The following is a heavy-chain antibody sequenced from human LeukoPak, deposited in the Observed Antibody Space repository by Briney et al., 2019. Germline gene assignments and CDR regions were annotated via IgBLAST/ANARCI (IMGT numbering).Heavy chain of an antibody. Sequence: GGSLRLSCAASGFTVSSNYMSWVRQAPGKGLEWVSVIYSGGSTYYADSVKGRFTISRDNSKNTLYLRMNSLRAEDTAVYYCASRDIAAEFDYWGQGTLVTVSS. CDR3: ASRDIAAEFDY. CDR2: IYSGGST. J-gene: IGHJ4*02. V-gene: IGHV3-66*02. CDR1: GFTVSSNY. D-gene: IGHD6-13*01.